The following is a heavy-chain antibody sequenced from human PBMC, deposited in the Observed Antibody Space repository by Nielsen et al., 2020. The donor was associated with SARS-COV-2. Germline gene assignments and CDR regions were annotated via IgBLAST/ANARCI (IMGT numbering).Heavy chain of an antibody. J-gene: IGHJ6*03. V-gene: IGHV4-59*08. CDR2: IYYSGST. Sequence: SETLSLTCTVSGGSISSYYWSWIRQPPGKGLGWIGYIYYSGSTNYNPSLKSRVTISVDTSKNQFSLKLSSVTAADTAVYYCARRRGSSKQNYYYYYMDVWGKGTLVTVSS. CDR3: ARRRGSSKQNYYYYYMDV. CDR1: GGSISSYY. D-gene: IGHD6-13*01.